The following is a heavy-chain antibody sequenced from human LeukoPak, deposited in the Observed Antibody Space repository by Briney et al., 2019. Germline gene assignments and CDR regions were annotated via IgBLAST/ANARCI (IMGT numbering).Heavy chain of an antibody. D-gene: IGHD1-26*01. CDR3: ARLGYRGGATTFFAY. V-gene: IGHV5-51*01. CDR2: IYPGDSDT. CDR1: GYSFTSYW. Sequence: GESLKISCKGSGYSFTSYWIGWVRQMPGKGLEWMGIIYPGDSDTRYSPSFQGQVTISADKSISTAYLQWSSLKASDTAMYYCARLGYRGGATTFFAYWGQGTLVTVSS. J-gene: IGHJ4*02.